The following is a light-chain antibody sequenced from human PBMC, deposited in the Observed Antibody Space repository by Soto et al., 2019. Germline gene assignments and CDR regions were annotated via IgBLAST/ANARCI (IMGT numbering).Light chain of an antibody. Sequence: AIPMTQSPSSLSASVGDRVTITCRASQDIRNDLGWYQQKPGKAPKLLIIVTSSLQSGVPSRFSGSGSGTDFTLTISSLQPDDFATYYCLQAYNYPWTFGQGTKVEIK. CDR2: VTS. V-gene: IGKV1-6*02. CDR3: LQAYNYPWT. CDR1: QDIRND. J-gene: IGKJ1*01.